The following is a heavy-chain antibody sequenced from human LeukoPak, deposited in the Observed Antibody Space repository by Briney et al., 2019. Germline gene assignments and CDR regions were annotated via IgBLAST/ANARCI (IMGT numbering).Heavy chain of an antibody. CDR2: IRSKAYRGTT. D-gene: IGHD5-18*01. V-gene: IGHV3-49*04. J-gene: IGHJ6*02. Sequence: HPGGSLRLSCTGSGFTFGDHAMSWVRQAPGKGLEWVGFIRSKAYRGTTEHAASVKGRFTISRDDSASIAYLQMNSLRTEDTAVYYCARGPIQLWIHNAMDVWGQGTTVTVTS. CDR3: ARGPIQLWIHNAMDV. CDR1: GFTFGDHA.